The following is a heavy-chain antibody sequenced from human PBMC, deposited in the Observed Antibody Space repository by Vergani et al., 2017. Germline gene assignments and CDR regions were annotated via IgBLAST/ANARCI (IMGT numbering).Heavy chain of an antibody. J-gene: IGHJ6*02. D-gene: IGHD2-15*01. Sequence: EVQLLESGGGLVQPGGSLRLSCGASGFPFSSYAMTWVRQAPGQGLEWVSAISGSGGNTFYTDSVKGRFTISRDNSKDTLYLQMNSLRVEDTAIYYCAKARDPNCKGGNCYSYYYGLDLWGQGTTVTVSS. CDR3: AKARDPNCKGGNCYSYYYGLDL. V-gene: IGHV3-23*01. CDR2: ISGSGGNT. CDR1: GFPFSSYA.